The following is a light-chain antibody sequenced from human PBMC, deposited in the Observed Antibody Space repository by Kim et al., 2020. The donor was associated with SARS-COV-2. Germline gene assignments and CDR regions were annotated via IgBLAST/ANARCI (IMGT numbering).Light chain of an antibody. J-gene: IGLJ1*01. Sequence: QSALTQPASVSGSPGQSITISCTGTSSDIGGYKYVSWYQQHPGKAPKLMIYDVSKRPSGVANRFSGSKSGNTASLTISGFQAGDEADYYCSSYTSSSTYYVFGTGTKVTVL. V-gene: IGLV2-14*01. CDR2: DVS. CDR3: SSYTSSSTYYV. CDR1: SSDIGGYKY.